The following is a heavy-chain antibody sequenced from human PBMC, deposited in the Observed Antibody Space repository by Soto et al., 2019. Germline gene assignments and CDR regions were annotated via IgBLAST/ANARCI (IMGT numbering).Heavy chain of an antibody. V-gene: IGHV3-30-3*01. D-gene: IGHD5-18*01. Sequence: GESLKISCAASGFTFSSYAMHWVRQAPGKGLEWVAVISYDGSNKYYADSVKGRFTISRDNSKNTLYLQMNSLRAEDTAVYYCARDGGYSYGSVLDYWGQGTLVTAPQ. J-gene: IGHJ4*02. CDR3: ARDGGYSYGSVLDY. CDR1: GFTFSSYA. CDR2: ISYDGSNK.